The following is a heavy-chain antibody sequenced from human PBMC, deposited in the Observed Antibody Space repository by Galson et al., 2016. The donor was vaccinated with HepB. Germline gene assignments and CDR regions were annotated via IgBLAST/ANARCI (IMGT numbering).Heavy chain of an antibody. CDR2: ISSDDRT. CDR3: AKNYDSRVFFFAVIGV. D-gene: IGHD3-22*01. J-gene: IGHJ4*02. V-gene: IGHV3-23*01. CDR1: GFSFNNYA. Sequence: SLRLSCAASGFSFNNYAMNWVRQAPGKGLEWVSTISSDDRTFYAYSVKGRFTISRDNSKRTLYLQMNSLRAEDTAVYYCAKNYDSRVFFFAVIGVWGQGTLVTVSS.